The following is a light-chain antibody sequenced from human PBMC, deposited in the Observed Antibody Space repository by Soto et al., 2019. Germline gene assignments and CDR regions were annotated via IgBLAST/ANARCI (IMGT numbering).Light chain of an antibody. CDR2: DAS. CDR1: QSVSSN. CDR3: QQYDNWPPPP. V-gene: IGKV3-15*01. Sequence: EIGMTQSPATLSVSPGERATLSCRASQSVSSNLAWYQQKPGQAPRLLIYDASTRATGIPARFSGSGSGTEFTLTISSLQSEDFAVYYCQQYDNWPPPPFGQGTKV. J-gene: IGKJ1*01.